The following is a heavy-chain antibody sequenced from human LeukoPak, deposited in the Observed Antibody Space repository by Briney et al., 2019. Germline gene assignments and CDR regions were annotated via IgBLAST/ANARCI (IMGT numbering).Heavy chain of an antibody. CDR1: GGSINSNSHH. CDR3: ARRGDILTDYAFDY. Sequence: SETLSLTCSVSGGSINSNSHHWDWIRQAPGKGLEWIGNIYYSGTTSYDPSLKSRVTISVDTSKNQFSLRLSSVTAADTAVYYCARRGDILTDYAFDYWGQGTLVTVSS. D-gene: IGHD3-9*01. V-gene: IGHV4-39*01. J-gene: IGHJ4*02. CDR2: IYYSGTT.